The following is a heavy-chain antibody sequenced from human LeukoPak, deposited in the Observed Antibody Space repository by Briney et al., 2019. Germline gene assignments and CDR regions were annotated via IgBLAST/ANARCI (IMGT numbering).Heavy chain of an antibody. CDR1: GYTFTSYV. V-gene: IGHV1-3*03. Sequence: ASVKVSCKASGYTFTSYVIHWVRQAPGQRLEWMGWINAGNGNTKYSQGFQDRVTITRATSASTAYMELSSLRSEDMAVYYCARARYETRIWPKSRYDYYHYMDVWGKGTTVTVSS. CDR3: ARARYETRIWPKSRYDYYHYMDV. CDR2: INAGNGNT. D-gene: IGHD3-3*01. J-gene: IGHJ6*03.